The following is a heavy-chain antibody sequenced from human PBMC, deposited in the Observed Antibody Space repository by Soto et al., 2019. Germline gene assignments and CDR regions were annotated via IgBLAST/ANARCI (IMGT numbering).Heavy chain of an antibody. Sequence: PGGSLRLACAASGFTFSSYAMTWVRQAPGKGLEWVSAITTSGDRTYYADSVKGRFTISRDNPKSTLYLQMNSLRAEDTALFYCARRSSRDLNNPFDYWGQGTLVTVSS. D-gene: IGHD3-10*01. CDR2: ITTSGDRT. J-gene: IGHJ4*02. CDR3: ARRSSRDLNNPFDY. V-gene: IGHV3-23*01. CDR1: GFTFSSYA.